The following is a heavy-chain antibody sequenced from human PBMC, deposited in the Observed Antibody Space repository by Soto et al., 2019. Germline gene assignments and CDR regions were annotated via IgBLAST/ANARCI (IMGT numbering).Heavy chain of an antibody. CDR3: ARHRTSSSMFYPRWFDP. CDR2: IYYSGST. D-gene: IGHD6-6*01. Sequence: QLQLQESGPGLVKPSETLSLPCTVSGGSISSSIYYWGWIRQPPGKGLGWIGRIYYSGSTYYNPSLQVRVSISVDTSKHPSSQKLSSVTAADTAVYYCARHRTSSSMFYPRWFDPWGQGTLVTVSS. V-gene: IGHV4-39*01. CDR1: GGSISSSIYY. J-gene: IGHJ5*02.